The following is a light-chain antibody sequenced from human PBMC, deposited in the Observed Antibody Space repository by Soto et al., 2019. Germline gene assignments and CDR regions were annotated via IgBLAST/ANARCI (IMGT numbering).Light chain of an antibody. CDR3: QQRSNRPWT. V-gene: IGKV3D-20*02. CDR1: QSVRSSH. CDR2: GAS. J-gene: IGKJ1*01. Sequence: IVLTQSPGTLSLSPGERATLSCRASQSVRSSHLAWYQQKPGQAPRLLIYGASSRATGIPDRFSGSGSGTDFTLTISSLEPEDFAVYYCQQRSNRPWTFGQGTKVDI.